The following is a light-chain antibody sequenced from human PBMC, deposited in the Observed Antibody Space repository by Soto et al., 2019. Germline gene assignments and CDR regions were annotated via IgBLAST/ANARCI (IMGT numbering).Light chain of an antibody. CDR1: QSVTSN. CDR2: AAS. V-gene: IGKV3D-15*01. Sequence: EIVLTQSPDTLAVSPGDVATLSCWASQSVTSNLAWYQQKRGQAPRLLIYAASTRATGVPARFSGSGSGTECTLIISSLQSEDSAVYYCQQYNSWLWTFGQGTKVDI. CDR3: QQYNSWLWT. J-gene: IGKJ1*01.